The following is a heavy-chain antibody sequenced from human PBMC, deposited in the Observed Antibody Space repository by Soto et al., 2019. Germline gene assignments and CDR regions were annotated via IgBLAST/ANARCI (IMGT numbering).Heavy chain of an antibody. CDR3: ARELTAAGTSIYYHGLDV. V-gene: IGHV3-30*14. CDR1: GFSFSLYA. D-gene: IGHD6-13*01. CDR2: ISYEGSSQ. Sequence: QLQPVESGGGVVQPGRSLRLSCAASGFSFSLYAIHWVRQAPGKGLEWVAFISYEGSSQYYADSLKGRFTISRDNSKNPVYCQMNSLRAEYTSVYQCARELTAAGTSIYYHGLDVWGQGTTVTVSS. J-gene: IGHJ6*02.